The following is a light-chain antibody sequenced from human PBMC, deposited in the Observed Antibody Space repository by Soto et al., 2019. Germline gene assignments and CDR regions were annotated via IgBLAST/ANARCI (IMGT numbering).Light chain of an antibody. CDR3: SSYTSSATYV. V-gene: IGLV2-14*01. CDR1: SSDIGAYNY. Sequence: QSVLTQPASVSGSPGQSITISCTGTSSDIGAYNYVSWYQQHPGKAPKLMIYDVSNRPSGLSNRFSGSKSGNTASLTISGLQAEDEADSYCSSYTSSATYVFGTGTKVTVL. J-gene: IGLJ1*01. CDR2: DVS.